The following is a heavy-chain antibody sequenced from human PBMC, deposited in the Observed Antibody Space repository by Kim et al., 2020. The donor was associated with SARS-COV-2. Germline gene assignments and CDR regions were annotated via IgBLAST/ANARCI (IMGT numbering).Heavy chain of an antibody. CDR2: IKARDDRS. Sequence: GGSLRLSCVASGFNFDTFAMSWVRQAPGMGLKWVSVIKARDDRSYYAESVRGRFTVSRDNATNTLYLQMNNLGVDDTAVYYCAKGAWLGLWGPGAPVTV. V-gene: IGHV3-23*01. CDR3: AKGAWLGL. D-gene: IGHD5-12*01. J-gene: IGHJ4*02. CDR1: GFNFDTFA.